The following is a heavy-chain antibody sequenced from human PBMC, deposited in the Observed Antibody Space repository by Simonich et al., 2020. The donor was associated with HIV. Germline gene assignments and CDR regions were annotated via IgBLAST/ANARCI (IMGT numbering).Heavy chain of an antibody. CDR1: GFTFDVYA. V-gene: IGHV3-9*03. CDR2: ISWNSGSI. Sequence: EVQLVESGGGLVQPGRSLRLSCAASGFTFDVYAMHWVRQSPGKGLEWVSGISWNSGSIGYADSVKGRFTISRDNAKNSLYLQMNSLRAEDMALYYCAKDRYSSSSGSFDYWGQGTLVTVSS. J-gene: IGHJ4*02. D-gene: IGHD6-6*01. CDR3: AKDRYSSSSGSFDY.